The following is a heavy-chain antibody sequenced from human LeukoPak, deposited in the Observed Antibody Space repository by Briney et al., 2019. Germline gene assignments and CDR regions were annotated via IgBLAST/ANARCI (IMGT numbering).Heavy chain of an antibody. D-gene: IGHD4-23*01. J-gene: IGHJ4*02. CDR3: ANFYGDKDSDFAY. CDR1: GYSFTNYW. V-gene: IGHV5-51*01. Sequence: GESLKISCKVSGYSFTNYWIGWVRQMPGKGLEWMGIIHPGNSNIRYSPSFEGQVIISADKSISTAYLQWSSLKASDSAMCYCANFYGDKDSDFAYWGQGTLVTVSS. CDR2: IHPGNSNI.